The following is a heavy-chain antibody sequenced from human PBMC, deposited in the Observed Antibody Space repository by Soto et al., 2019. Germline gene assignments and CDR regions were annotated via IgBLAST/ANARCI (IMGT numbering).Heavy chain of an antibody. CDR2: IYYSGST. D-gene: IGHD2-15*01. CDR3: ARHVSVVVAANNWFDP. V-gene: IGHV4-39*01. Sequence: QLQLQESGPGLVKPSATLSLTCTVSGGSISSSSYYWGRSRQPPGRGLAWIGSIYYSGSTYYNPSLKSRVTISVDTSKNQFSLKLSSVTAADTAVYYCARHVSVVVAANNWFDPWGQGTLVTVSS. J-gene: IGHJ5*02. CDR1: GGSISSSSYY.